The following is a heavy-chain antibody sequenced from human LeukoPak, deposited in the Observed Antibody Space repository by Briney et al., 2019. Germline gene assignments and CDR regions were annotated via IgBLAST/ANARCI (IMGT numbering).Heavy chain of an antibody. CDR2: INPNSGGT. CDR3: VITRPWLVH. V-gene: IGHV1-2*06. CDR1: GYTFTGYY. J-gene: IGHJ4*02. D-gene: IGHD6-19*01. Sequence: ASVKVSCKASGYTFTGYYMHWVRQAPGQGLEWMGRINPNSGGTNYAQKFQGRVTMTRDTSTSTAYMALSRLRSGDTAVYYCVITRPWLVHWGQGTLVTVSS.